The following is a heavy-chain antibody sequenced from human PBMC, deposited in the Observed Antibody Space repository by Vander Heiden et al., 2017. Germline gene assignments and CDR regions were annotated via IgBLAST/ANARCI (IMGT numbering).Heavy chain of an antibody. CDR2: IKSDGSEK. CDR3: AQVVIAITAGHTDYFDP. D-gene: IGHD2-21*01. J-gene: IGHJ5*02. V-gene: IGHV3-7*01. Sequence: EVQLVESGGGLVQPGGSLRLSCAASGFTFSTYWMSWVRQGPGKGLEWVANIKSDGSEKYYVDSVKGRFTISRDNAKNSLYLQMNSLRAEDTAVYYCAQVVIAITAGHTDYFDPWGQGTLVTVSS. CDR1: GFTFSTYW.